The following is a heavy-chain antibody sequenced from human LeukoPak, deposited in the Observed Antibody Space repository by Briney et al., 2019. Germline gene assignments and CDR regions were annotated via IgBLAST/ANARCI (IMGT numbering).Heavy chain of an antibody. V-gene: IGHV4-59*01. CDR1: GGSISSYY. J-gene: IGHJ3*02. CDR2: IYYSGST. CDR3: ARASLLDAFDI. D-gene: IGHD2-21*01. Sequence: MPSETLSLTCTVSGGSISSYYWSWIRQPPGKGLEWIGYIYYSGSTNYNPSLKSRVTISVDTSKNQFSLKLSSVTAADTAVYYCARASLLDAFDIWGQGTMVTVSS.